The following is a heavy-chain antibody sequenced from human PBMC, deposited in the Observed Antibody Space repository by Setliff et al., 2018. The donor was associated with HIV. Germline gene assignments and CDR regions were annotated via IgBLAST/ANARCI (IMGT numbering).Heavy chain of an antibody. CDR2: MYFRGNA. CDR1: GFTFSSYA. D-gene: IGHD3-10*01. Sequence: SETLRLSCAASGFTFSSYAMSWIRQAPGKGLEWIGTMYFRGNARNSPSLKSQVTILVDTSKNQLSLNLTSVTAADTAVYYCARVETMVRGATYGLDVWGQGTTVTVSS. J-gene: IGHJ6*02. V-gene: IGHV4-59*01. CDR3: ARVETMVRGATYGLDV.